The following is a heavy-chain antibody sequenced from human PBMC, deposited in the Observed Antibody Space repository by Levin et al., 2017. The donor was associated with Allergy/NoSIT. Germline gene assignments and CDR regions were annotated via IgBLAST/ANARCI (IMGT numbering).Heavy chain of an antibody. CDR3: VGYVPNSGCFDY. V-gene: IGHV4-30-2*01. CDR2: IYHSGST. CDR1: GGSISSGGYS. D-gene: IGHD6-19*01. Sequence: PSETLSLTCAVSGGSISSGGYSWSWIRQPPGKGLEWIGYIYHSGSTYYNPSLKSRVTISVDRSKNQFSLKLSSVTAADTAVYYCVGYVPNSGCFDYWGQGTLVTVSS. J-gene: IGHJ4*02.